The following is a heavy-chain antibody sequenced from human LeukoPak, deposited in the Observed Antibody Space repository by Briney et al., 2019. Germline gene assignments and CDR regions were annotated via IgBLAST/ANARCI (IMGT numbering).Heavy chain of an antibody. J-gene: IGHJ4*02. CDR1: GGSISSGGYS. Sequence: SQTLSLTRAVSGGSISSGGYSWTWIRQPPGKGLEWIGYVYDSGNTYYNPSLKSRVTMSADTSKNQFSLKLISVTAADTAVYYCARVSVAGTRYFDYWGQGSLVTVSS. CDR3: ARVSVAGTRYFDY. D-gene: IGHD6-19*01. CDR2: VYDSGNT. V-gene: IGHV4-30-4*07.